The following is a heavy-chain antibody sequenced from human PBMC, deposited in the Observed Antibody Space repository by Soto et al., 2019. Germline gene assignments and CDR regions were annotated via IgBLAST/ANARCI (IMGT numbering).Heavy chain of an antibody. J-gene: IGHJ3*02. CDR2: IKQDGSEK. V-gene: IGHV3-7*03. D-gene: IGHD2-21*01. Sequence: GVSXRLCGSAGVFTFSIYGSRLLRQAPGKGLEWVANIKQDGSEKYYVDSVKGRFNISRDNAKNSLYLQMNSLRAEDTAVYYCERDEWMTGGGDLDIWGQGTMVTVSS. CDR3: ERDEWMTGGGDLDI. CDR1: VFTFSIYG.